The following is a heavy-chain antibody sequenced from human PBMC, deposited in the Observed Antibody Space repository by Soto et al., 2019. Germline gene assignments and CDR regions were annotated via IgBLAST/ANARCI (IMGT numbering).Heavy chain of an antibody. D-gene: IGHD6-19*01. CDR3: ARDRAVAGTYYYYYYGMDV. CDR1: GFTFSSYA. J-gene: IGHJ6*02. CDR2: ISYDGSNK. Sequence: PWGSLRLSCAASGFTFSSYAMHWVRQAPGKGLEWVAVISYDGSNKYYADSVKGRFTISRDNSKNTLYLQMNSLRAEDTAVYYCARDRAVAGTYYYYYYGMDVWGQGTTVTVSS. V-gene: IGHV3-30-3*01.